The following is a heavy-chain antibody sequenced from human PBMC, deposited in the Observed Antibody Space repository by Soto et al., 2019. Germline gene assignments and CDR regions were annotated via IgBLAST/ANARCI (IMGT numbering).Heavy chain of an antibody. CDR3: ARVRGHAFDI. Sequence: QVQLQESGPGLVKPSQTLSLNCSVSGGSINSWDYYWNWIRQHAGRGLEWIGYIYYSGTTYYNPSLKSRVTASIDTSKNQFSLEMSSLTAADTAVYYCARVRGHAFDIRGQGTMVTVSS. D-gene: IGHD3-10*01. V-gene: IGHV4-31*03. CDR2: IYYSGTT. J-gene: IGHJ3*02. CDR1: GGSINSWDYY.